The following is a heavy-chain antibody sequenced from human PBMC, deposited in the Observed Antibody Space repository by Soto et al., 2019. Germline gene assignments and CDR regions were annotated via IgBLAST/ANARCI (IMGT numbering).Heavy chain of an antibody. CDR2: ISGSGDNA. J-gene: IGHJ4*02. Sequence: SLKISCTFSGFTFSSYVMSWVRQAPGKGLEWVSDISGSGDNAYYADSVKGRFTISRGNSKNTLYLQMNSLRAGDTAVYDGARKSRGGITDDWGQGTLVTLAS. D-gene: IGHD3-16*01. CDR1: GFTFSSYV. CDR3: ARKSRGGITDD. V-gene: IGHV3-23*01.